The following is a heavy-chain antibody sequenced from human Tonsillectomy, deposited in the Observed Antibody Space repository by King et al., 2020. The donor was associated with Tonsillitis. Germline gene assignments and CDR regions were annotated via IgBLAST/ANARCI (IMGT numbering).Heavy chain of an antibody. CDR1: GFTVSSNY. D-gene: IGHD5-18*01. CDR3: ARDGSSGYSYGYFIF. J-gene: IGHJ4*02. Sequence: DVQLVESGGGLVQPGGSLRLSCAASGFTVSSNYMSWVRQAPGEGLEWGSVIYSGGNTYYADSVKGRFTISRDTSQNTLYLQMNSLRAEDTAVYYCARDGSSGYSYGYFIFWGQGPLVTVPS. V-gene: IGHV3-66*01. CDR2: IYSGGNT.